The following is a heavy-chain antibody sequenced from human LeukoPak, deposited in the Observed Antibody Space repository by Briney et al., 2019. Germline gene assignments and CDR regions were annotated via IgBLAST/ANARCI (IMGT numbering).Heavy chain of an antibody. CDR3: ARGRNYYDSSGYDFDY. Sequence: PSETLSLTCAVYGGSFSGYYWSWIRQPPGKGLEWIGEINQSGSTNYNPSLKSRVTISVDTSKNQFSLKLSSVTAADTAVYYCARGRNYYDSSGYDFDYWGQGTLVTVSS. D-gene: IGHD3-22*01. J-gene: IGHJ4*02. V-gene: IGHV4-34*01. CDR2: INQSGST. CDR1: GGSFSGYY.